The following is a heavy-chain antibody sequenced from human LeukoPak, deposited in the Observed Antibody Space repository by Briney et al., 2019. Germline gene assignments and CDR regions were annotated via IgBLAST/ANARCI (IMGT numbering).Heavy chain of an antibody. CDR3: ARGDSSSWLSGGDY. J-gene: IGHJ4*02. V-gene: IGHV1-18*01. Sequence: ASVKVSCKASGYTFTSYGISCVRQAPGQGLEWMGWISAYNGNTNYAQKLQGRLTMTTDTSTSPAYMELRSLISDDTAVYYCARGDSSSWLSGGDYWGQGTLVTVSS. CDR1: GYTFTSYG. CDR2: ISAYNGNT. D-gene: IGHD6-13*01.